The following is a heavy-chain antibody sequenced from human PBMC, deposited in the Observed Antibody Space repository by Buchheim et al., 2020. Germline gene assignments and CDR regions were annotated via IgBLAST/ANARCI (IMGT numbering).Heavy chain of an antibody. J-gene: IGHJ5*02. V-gene: IGHV3-7*01. Sequence: EVQLVESGGGLVQPGGSLRLSCAASGFTFSSYWMSWVRQAPGKGLEWVANIKQDGSEKYYVDSVKGRFTISRDNAKNSLYLQMNSLRAEETAVYYCARVSGSGGSGGGSWFDPWGQGTL. D-gene: IGHD2-15*01. CDR3: ARVSGSGGSGGGSWFDP. CDR1: GFTFSSYW. CDR2: IKQDGSEK.